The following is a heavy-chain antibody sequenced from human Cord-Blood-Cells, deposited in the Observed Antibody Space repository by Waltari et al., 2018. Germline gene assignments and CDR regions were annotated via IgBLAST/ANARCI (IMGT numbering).Heavy chain of an antibody. Sequence: QVQLVQSGAEVKKPGASVKVSCKASGYTFTGYYMHWVRRAHGQGLEWMGWINPSSGGTNYAQKFQGRVTMTRDTSISTAYMELSRLRSDDTAVYYCASTYNWGYYAFDIWGQGTMVTVSS. D-gene: IGHD1-1*01. CDR1: GYTFTGYY. J-gene: IGHJ3*02. V-gene: IGHV1-2*02. CDR2: INPSSGGT. CDR3: ASTYNWGYYAFDI.